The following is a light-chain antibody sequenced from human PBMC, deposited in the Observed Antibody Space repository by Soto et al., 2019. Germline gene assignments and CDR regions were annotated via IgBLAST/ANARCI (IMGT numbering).Light chain of an antibody. CDR1: QAISRS. Sequence: DIQLTQSPSFLSASVGDKVTITCRASQAISRSLAWYQQNPVKAPKLLIYGASTLQSGVPSRFSGSGSGKEFTLTIGSLQPEDFATYYCQQLNSYPLTFGGGAKVEMK. J-gene: IGKJ4*01. CDR3: QQLNSYPLT. V-gene: IGKV1-9*01. CDR2: GAS.